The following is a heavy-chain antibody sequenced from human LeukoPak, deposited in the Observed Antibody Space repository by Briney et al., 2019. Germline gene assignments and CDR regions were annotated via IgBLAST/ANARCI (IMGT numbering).Heavy chain of an antibody. CDR3: ARDLGTIFGVVTPARYGMDV. CDR2: ISESGGST. J-gene: IGHJ6*02. V-gene: IGHV3-23*01. Sequence: LPGGSLRLSCAASGSTLSSSAMSWVRQAPGKGLEWVSGISESGGSTYYADSVKGRFTISRDNAKNSLYLQMNSLRAEDTAVYYCARDLGTIFGVVTPARYGMDVWGQGTTVTVSS. D-gene: IGHD3-3*01. CDR1: GSTLSSSA.